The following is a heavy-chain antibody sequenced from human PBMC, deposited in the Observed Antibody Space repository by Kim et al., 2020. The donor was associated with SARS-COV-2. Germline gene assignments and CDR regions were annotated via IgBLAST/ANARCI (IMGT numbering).Heavy chain of an antibody. CDR2: VGSKVNYYAT. Sequence: GGSLRLSCAASGFTFSGSAMHWVRQASGKGLEWVGRVGSKVNYYATEHAASVKGRFTISRDDSKNTAYLQMNSLKTEDTAVYYCTRLVGGPGRNWYFDIWGRGTLVTVSS. CDR1: GFTFSGSA. D-gene: IGHD2-15*01. V-gene: IGHV3-73*01. J-gene: IGHJ2*01. CDR3: TRLVGGPGRNWYFDI.